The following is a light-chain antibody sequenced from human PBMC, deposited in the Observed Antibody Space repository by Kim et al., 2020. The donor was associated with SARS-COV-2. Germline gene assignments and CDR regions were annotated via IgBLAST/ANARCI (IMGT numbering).Light chain of an antibody. CDR1: QSVSSY. CDR3: QQRSNWRVS. V-gene: IGKV3-11*01. CDR2: DAS. J-gene: IGKJ2*03. Sequence: EIVLTQSPATLSLSPGERATLSCRASQSVSSYLAWYQQKPGQAPRLLIYDASNRATGIPARFSGSGSGTDFTLTISSLDPEDVAVYYCQQRSNWRVSFGQGTKLEI.